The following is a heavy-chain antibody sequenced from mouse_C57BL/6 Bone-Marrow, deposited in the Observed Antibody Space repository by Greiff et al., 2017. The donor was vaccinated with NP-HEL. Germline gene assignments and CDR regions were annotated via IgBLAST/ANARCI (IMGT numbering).Heavy chain of an antibody. D-gene: IGHD4-1*01. CDR3: AIRNWVYAMDY. J-gene: IGHJ4*01. V-gene: IGHV1-74*01. Sequence: QVQLKQPGAELVKPGASVKVSCKASGYTFTSYWMHWVKQRHGQGLEWIGRILPSDGDTNYNHKFKGKATLTVDKSSSTAYMQLSSLTSEDTAVYYCAIRNWVYAMDYWGQGTSVTVSA. CDR1: GYTFTSYW. CDR2: ILPSDGDT.